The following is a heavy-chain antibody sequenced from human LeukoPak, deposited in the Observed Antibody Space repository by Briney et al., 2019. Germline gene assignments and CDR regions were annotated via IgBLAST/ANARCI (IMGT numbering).Heavy chain of an antibody. Sequence: PGGSLRLSCAVSGFTFSSYWMTWVRQAPGKGQEWVANIKEDGSEKYYVDSVKGRFTVSRDNVKNSLFLQMNSLRVEDTAAYYCARLHSAVYYGDAFDIWGQGTMVTVSS. CDR2: IKEDGSEK. D-gene: IGHD3-10*01. V-gene: IGHV3-7*03. CDR1: GFTFSSYW. J-gene: IGHJ3*02. CDR3: ARLHSAVYYGDAFDI.